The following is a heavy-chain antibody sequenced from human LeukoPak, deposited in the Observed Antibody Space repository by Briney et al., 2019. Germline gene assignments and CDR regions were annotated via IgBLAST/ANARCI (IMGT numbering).Heavy chain of an antibody. V-gene: IGHV4-4*02. J-gene: IGHJ4*02. CDR1: GGSVSSTNW. D-gene: IGHD6-25*01. CDR2: IHLDGRT. CDR3: AREGGFYRPLDY. Sequence: SETLSLTCGVSGGSVSSTNWWTWIRQPPGKGLEWIGEIHLDGRTNFNPSLKSRLTMSVDLSENHVSLKLTPVTAADTADYYCAREGGFYRPLDYSGQGTLVTVSS.